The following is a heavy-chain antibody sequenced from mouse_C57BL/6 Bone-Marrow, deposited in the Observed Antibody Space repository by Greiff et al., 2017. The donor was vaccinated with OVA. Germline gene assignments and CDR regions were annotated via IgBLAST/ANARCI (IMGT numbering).Heavy chain of an antibody. CDR3: ARDGRFRAWFAY. Sequence: VQLQESGAELVKPGASVKLSCKASGYTFTSYWMHWVKQRPGQGLEWIGMIHPNSGSTNYNEKFKSKATLTVYKSSSTAYMQLSSLTSEDSAVYYCARDGRFRAWFAYWGQGTLVTVSA. D-gene: IGHD2-3*01. V-gene: IGHV1-64*01. J-gene: IGHJ3*01. CDR2: IHPNSGST. CDR1: GYTFTSYW.